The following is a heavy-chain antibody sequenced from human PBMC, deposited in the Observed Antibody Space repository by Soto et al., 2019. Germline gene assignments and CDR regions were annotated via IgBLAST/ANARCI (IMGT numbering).Heavy chain of an antibody. CDR1: GYTVTGYY. CDR2: INPNSGGT. V-gene: IGHV1-2*04. D-gene: IGHD3-10*01. J-gene: IGHJ4*02. Sequence: GASVKVSCKASGYTVTGYYMHWARQAPGQGLEWMGWINPNSGGTDYAQKFQGWVTMTRDTSISTAYMELSRLRSDDTAVYYCARGYGSGSSDFDYWGQGTLVPVSS. CDR3: ARGYGSGSSDFDY.